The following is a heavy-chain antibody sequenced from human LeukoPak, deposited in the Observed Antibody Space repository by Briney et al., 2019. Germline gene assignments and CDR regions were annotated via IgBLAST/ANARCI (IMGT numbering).Heavy chain of an antibody. J-gene: IGHJ3*02. CDR2: IRYDGSNK. Sequence: GGSLRLSCAASGFTFSSYGMHWVRQAPGKGLEWVAFIRYDGSNKYYADSVKGRFTISRDNSQNTLYLQMNSLRAEHTAVYYCAKFALAAGTKNDAFDIWGQGTMVTVSS. V-gene: IGHV3-30*02. CDR1: GFTFSSYG. CDR3: AKFALAAGTKNDAFDI. D-gene: IGHD6-13*01.